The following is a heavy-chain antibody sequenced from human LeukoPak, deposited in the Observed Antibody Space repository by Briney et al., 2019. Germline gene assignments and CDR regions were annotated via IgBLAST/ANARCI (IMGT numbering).Heavy chain of an antibody. CDR2: IYHSGST. CDR1: GGSISSSSYY. V-gene: IGHV4-39*07. Sequence: SETLSLTCTVSGGSISSSSYYWGWIRQPPGKGLEWIGYIYHSGSTYYNPSLKSRVTISEDRSKNQFSLKLSSVTAADTAVYYCARTRGTRSSSWSYDAFDIWGQGTMVTVSS. CDR3: ARTRGTRSSSWSYDAFDI. J-gene: IGHJ3*02. D-gene: IGHD6-13*01.